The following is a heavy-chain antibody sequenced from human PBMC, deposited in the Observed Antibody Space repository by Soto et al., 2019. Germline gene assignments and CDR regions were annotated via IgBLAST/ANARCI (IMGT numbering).Heavy chain of an antibody. CDR2: IIPIFGTT. J-gene: IGHJ5*02. CDR3: ATGYCSGGSSCNWFDP. Sequence: QVKLVQSVADVKKPGSSVNVSCKASGGTFSSYAISWVRQAPGQGLEWMGGIIPIFGTTNYAQPFQGRVTIPADEPTSTAYMGLSSLRSEDTAVYYCATGYCSGGSSCNWFDPWVQGTLVTVSS. CDR1: GGTFSSYA. V-gene: IGHV1-69*01. D-gene: IGHD2-15*01.